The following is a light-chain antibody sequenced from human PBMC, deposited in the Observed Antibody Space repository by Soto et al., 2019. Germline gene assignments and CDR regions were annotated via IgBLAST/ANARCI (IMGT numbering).Light chain of an antibody. Sequence: DIQLTQSPSSLSASVGDRVTITCRASQSMSDSLNWYQQKSGKAPKLLICSASSLESGVPSRFSGSGSGTDFTLTISSLQPEDFGTYFCQQSYSNSYTFGQGTTLEIK. V-gene: IGKV1-39*01. CDR2: SAS. CDR3: QQSYSNSYT. J-gene: IGKJ2*01. CDR1: QSMSDS.